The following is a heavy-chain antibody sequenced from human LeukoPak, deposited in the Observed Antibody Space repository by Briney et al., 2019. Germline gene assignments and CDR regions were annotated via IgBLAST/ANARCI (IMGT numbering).Heavy chain of an antibody. Sequence: RPSETLSLTCAVYGGSFSGYYWSWIRQPPGKGLEWIGEINHSGSTNYNPSLKSRVTISVDTSKNQFSLKLSSVTAADTAVYYCASYEIRSGPAARGIDYWGQGTLVTVSS. D-gene: IGHD2-2*01. CDR2: INHSGST. CDR1: GGSFSGYY. CDR3: ASYEIRSGPAARGIDY. V-gene: IGHV4-34*01. J-gene: IGHJ4*02.